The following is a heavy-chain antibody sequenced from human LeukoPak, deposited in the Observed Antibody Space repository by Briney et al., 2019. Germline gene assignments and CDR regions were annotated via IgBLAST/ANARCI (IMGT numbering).Heavy chain of an antibody. CDR1: GFTFSTYA. CDR2: ISYDGSNK. V-gene: IGHV3-30-3*01. Sequence: GGSLRLSCAASGFTFSTYAVHWVRQAPGKGLEWVAIISYDGSNKYYADSVKGRFTISRDNSKNTLYLQMNSLRAEDTAVYYCAKGDYDYGDYSGFDYWGQGTLVTVSS. CDR3: AKGDYDYGDYSGFDY. D-gene: IGHD4-17*01. J-gene: IGHJ4*02.